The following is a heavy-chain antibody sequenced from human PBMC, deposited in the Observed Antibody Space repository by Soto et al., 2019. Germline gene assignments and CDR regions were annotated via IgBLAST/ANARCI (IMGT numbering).Heavy chain of an antibody. CDR1: GGTFNSYD. Sequence: SVKVSCKASGGTFNSYDINWVRQAPGQGLEWMGGIIPIVETPKYAQKFQGRVTITADESTNTVYMELSSLRSEDTAMYYCARLSRPNYYDTSGFFKDNWFDPWGQGTLVTVSS. V-gene: IGHV1-69*13. CDR2: IIPIVETP. D-gene: IGHD3-22*01. CDR3: ARLSRPNYYDTSGFFKDNWFDP. J-gene: IGHJ5*02.